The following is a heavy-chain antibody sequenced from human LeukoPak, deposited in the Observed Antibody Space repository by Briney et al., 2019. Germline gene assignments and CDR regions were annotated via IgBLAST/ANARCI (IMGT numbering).Heavy chain of an antibody. CDR3: ARRAIEPFIAVAGVFDY. V-gene: IGHV4-39*01. CDR1: GGSISSSSYY. D-gene: IGHD6-19*01. J-gene: IGHJ4*02. Sequence: PETLSLTCTVSGGSISSSSYYWGWIRQPPGKGLEWIGSIYYSGSTYYNPSLKSRVTISVDTSKNQFSLKLSSVTAADTAVYYCARRAIEPFIAVAGVFDYWGQGTLVTVSS. CDR2: IYYSGST.